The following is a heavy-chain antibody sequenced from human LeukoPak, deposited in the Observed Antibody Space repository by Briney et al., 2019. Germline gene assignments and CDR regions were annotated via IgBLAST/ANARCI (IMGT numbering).Heavy chain of an antibody. Sequence: WGGLRLTSAGSWFTLSDYYMSLIRQGPREGVEVASYISSSGSTIYYADSVKGRFTISRDNAKNSLYLQMNSLRAEDTAVYYCARVSVISEALDYWGQGTLVTVSS. CDR3: ARVSVISEALDY. V-gene: IGHV3-11*01. D-gene: IGHD3-22*01. CDR2: ISSSGSTI. CDR1: WFTLSDYY. J-gene: IGHJ4*02.